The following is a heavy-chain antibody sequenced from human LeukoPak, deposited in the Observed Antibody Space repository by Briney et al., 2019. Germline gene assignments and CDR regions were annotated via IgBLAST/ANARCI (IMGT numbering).Heavy chain of an antibody. J-gene: IGHJ4*02. V-gene: IGHV3-48*04. D-gene: IGHD6-19*01. CDR2: ISSSSSTI. CDR3: ARSQEGGWYDFDY. Sequence: GGSLRLSCAASGFTFSSYSMNWVRQAPGKGLEWVSYISSSSSTIYYADSVKGRFTISRDNAKNSLYLQMNSLRAEDTAVYYCARSQEGGWYDFDYWGQGTLVTVSS. CDR1: GFTFSSYS.